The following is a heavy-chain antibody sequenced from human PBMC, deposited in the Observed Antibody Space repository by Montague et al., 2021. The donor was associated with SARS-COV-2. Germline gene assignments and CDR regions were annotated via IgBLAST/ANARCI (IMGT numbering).Heavy chain of an antibody. CDR3: ASRPGEPYYYDH. CDR1: GFPLRSYG. Sequence: SLRLSCAVSGFPLRSYGVTWVRQAPGKGLERVSAISGSGSSTYYPDSVKGRFTIPRDRSRNTLYLQMNSLRVEDTAVYYCASRPGEPYYYDHWGPGALVTVSS. D-gene: IGHD1-14*01. V-gene: IGHV3-23*01. CDR2: ISGSGSST. J-gene: IGHJ4*02.